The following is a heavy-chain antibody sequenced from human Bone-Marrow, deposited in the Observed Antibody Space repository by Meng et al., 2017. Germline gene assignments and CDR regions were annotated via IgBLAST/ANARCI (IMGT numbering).Heavy chain of an antibody. D-gene: IGHD6-13*01. Sequence: QVQLQESGPGLVKPSGTLSLTCAVDSVSISSTNWWGWVRQPPGKGLEWIGEIHQDGYTNYSPSLKSRVTISVDKSRNQFSLKLNSVTAADTAVYYCARLGPPIAAGDPFDYWGQGTLVTVSS. CDR2: IHQDGYT. CDR3: ARLGPPIAAGDPFDY. V-gene: IGHV4-4*02. CDR1: SVSISSTNW. J-gene: IGHJ4*02.